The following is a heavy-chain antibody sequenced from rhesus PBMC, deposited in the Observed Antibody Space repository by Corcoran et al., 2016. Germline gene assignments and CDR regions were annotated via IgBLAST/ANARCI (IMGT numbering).Heavy chain of an antibody. D-gene: IGHD4-35*01. Sequence: QVQLQASGPAVVQPSETLSLPCVVSGAPISRRNWGSLFPQPPGKGLEWIGGIYDSGGSTGYNPSLKSRVTISIDTSKNQFSLKLSSVTAADTAVYYCARRNYGNSWDYWGHGVLVTVSS. CDR1: GAPISRRNW. V-gene: IGHV4-93*02. CDR3: ARRNYGNSWDY. J-gene: IGHJ4*01. CDR2: IYDSGGST.